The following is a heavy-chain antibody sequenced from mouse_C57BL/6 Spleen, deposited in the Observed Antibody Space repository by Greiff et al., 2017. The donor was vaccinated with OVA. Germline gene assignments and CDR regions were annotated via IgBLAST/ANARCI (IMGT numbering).Heavy chain of an antibody. J-gene: IGHJ2*01. CDR1: GFTFSSYA. Sequence: EVKLVASGGGLVKPGGSLKLSCAASGFTFSSYAMSWVRQTPEKRLEWVATISDGGSYTYYPDNVKGRFTISRDNAKNNLYLQMSHLKSEDTAMYYCARDRYYFDYWGQGTTLTVSS. CDR2: ISDGGSYT. CDR3: ARDRYYFDY. V-gene: IGHV5-4*01.